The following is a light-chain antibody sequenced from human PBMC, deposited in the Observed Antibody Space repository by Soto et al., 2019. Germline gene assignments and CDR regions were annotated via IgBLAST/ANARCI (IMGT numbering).Light chain of an antibody. CDR2: AAS. V-gene: IGKV3-15*01. J-gene: IGKJ1*01. CDR3: QQYKSWPRT. CDR1: QSVRSN. Sequence: IVMTQSHATLSVSPGERATLPCRPSQSVRSNLAWYQQRPGQAPRLLIYAASTRATGVPARFSGSGSGTEFTLTISSLKSEDFAVYYCQQYKSWPRTFGQGTKVDIK.